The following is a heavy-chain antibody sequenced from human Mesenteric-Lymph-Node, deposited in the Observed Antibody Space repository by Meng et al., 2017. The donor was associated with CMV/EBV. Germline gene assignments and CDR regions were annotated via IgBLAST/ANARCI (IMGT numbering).Heavy chain of an antibody. CDR2: IYYSGST. D-gene: IGHD6-25*01. Sequence: SETLSLTCTVSGGSISSGGYYWSWIRQHPGKGLEWIGYIYYSGSTYYNPSLKSRVTISVDTSKNQFSLKLSSVTAADTAVYYCAREVKAAGASFFDYWGQGTLVTVSS. V-gene: IGHV4-31*03. CDR3: AREVKAAGASFFDY. CDR1: GGSISSGGYY. J-gene: IGHJ4*02.